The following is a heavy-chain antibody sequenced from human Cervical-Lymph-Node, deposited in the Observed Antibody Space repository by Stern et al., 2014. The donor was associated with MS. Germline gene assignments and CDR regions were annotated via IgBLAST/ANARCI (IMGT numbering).Heavy chain of an antibody. CDR3: ARDDDSSSSEGIALDY. CDR1: GFTFSSYA. V-gene: IGHV3-30*04. CDR2: ISYDGSNK. J-gene: IGHJ4*02. Sequence: VHLVESGGGVVQPGRSLRLSCAASGFTFSSYAMHWVRQAPGKGLEWVAVISYDGSNKYYADSVKGRFPISRDNSKNTLYLQMNSLRAEDTAVYYCARDDDSSSSEGIALDYWGQGTLVTVSS. D-gene: IGHD6-6*01.